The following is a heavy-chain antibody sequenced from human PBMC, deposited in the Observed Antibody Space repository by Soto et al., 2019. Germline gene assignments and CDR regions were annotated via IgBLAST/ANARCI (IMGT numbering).Heavy chain of an antibody. CDR2: ISGSGGST. D-gene: IGHD4-17*01. CDR3: ARNEYGYGDFYNWFDP. Sequence: GGSLRLSCAASGFTFSSYAMSWVRRAPGKGLEWVSAISGSGGSTYYADSVKGRFTISRDNSKNTLYLQMNSLRAEDTAVYYCARNEYGYGDFYNWFDPWGQGTLVTVSS. V-gene: IGHV3-23*01. J-gene: IGHJ5*02. CDR1: GFTFSSYA.